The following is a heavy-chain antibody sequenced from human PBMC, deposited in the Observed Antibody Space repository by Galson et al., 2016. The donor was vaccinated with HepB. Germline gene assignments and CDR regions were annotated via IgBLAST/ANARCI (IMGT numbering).Heavy chain of an antibody. J-gene: IGHJ4*02. CDR3: AREQWGSGRFDY. CDR1: DYNLRAYV. Sequence: SVKVSCKASDYNLRAYVINWVRQAPGQGLEWMGWISPYNGNTMYAQKLQGRVTMTTDTSTSTAYMELRSLRSDDSVVYYCAREQWGSGRFDYWGQGTLVTVSS. V-gene: IGHV1-18*04. D-gene: IGHD6-25*01. CDR2: ISPYNGNT.